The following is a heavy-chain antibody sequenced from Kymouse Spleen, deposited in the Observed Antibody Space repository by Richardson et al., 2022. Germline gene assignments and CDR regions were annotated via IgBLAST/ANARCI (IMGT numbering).Heavy chain of an antibody. CDR3: ARLNWNYEDYFDY. J-gene: IGHJ4*02. D-gene: IGHD1-7*01. CDR1: GGSISSSSYY. CDR2: IYYSGST. Sequence: QLQLQESGPGLVKPSETLSLTCTVSGGSISSSSYYWGWIRQPPGKGLEWIGSIYYSGSTYYNPSLKSRVTISVDTSKNQFSLKLSSVTAADTAVYYCARLNWNYEDYFDYWGQGTLVTVSS. V-gene: IGHV4-39*01.